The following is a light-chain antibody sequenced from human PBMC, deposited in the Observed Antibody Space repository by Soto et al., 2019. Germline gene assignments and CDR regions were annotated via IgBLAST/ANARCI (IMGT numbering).Light chain of an antibody. CDR1: QSISSY. Sequence: DIQMTQSPSSLSASVGDRVTITCRASQSISSYLNWYRQKPGKAPKLLIYAASSLQSGVPSRFSGSGYGTDFTLTISSLQPEDFATYYCQQSHSIPWTFGQGTKVEIK. CDR2: AAS. J-gene: IGKJ1*01. CDR3: QQSHSIPWT. V-gene: IGKV1-39*01.